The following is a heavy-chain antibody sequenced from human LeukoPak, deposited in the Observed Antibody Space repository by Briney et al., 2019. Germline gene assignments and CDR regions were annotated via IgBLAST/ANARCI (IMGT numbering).Heavy chain of an antibody. J-gene: IGHJ4*02. CDR1: GGSISSGSYY. V-gene: IGHV4-61*02. D-gene: IGHD6-13*01. Sequence: KPSETLSLTCTVSGGSISSGSYYWSWIRQPAGKGLEWIGRIYTSGSTYYNPSLKSRVTISVDTSKNQFSLKLSSVTAADAAVYYCARDDSSSWYDYWGQGTLVTVSS. CDR3: ARDDSSSWYDY. CDR2: IYTSGST.